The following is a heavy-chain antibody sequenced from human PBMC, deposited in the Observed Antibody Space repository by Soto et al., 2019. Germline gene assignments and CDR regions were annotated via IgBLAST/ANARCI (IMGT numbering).Heavy chain of an antibody. CDR3: ARDSVGVRYYYYGMDV. Sequence: PSETLSLTCTVSGGSISSGDYYWSWIRQPPGKGLEWIGYIYYSGSTYYNPSLKSRVTISVDTSKNQFSLKLSSVTAADTAVYYCARDSVGVRYYYYGMDVWGQGTTVTVS. CDR2: IYYSGST. V-gene: IGHV4-30-4*01. D-gene: IGHD3-10*01. CDR1: GGSISSGDYY. J-gene: IGHJ6*02.